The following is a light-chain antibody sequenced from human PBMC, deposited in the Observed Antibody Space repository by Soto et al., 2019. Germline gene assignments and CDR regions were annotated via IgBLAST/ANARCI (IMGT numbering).Light chain of an antibody. CDR2: NND. CDR3: AAWDDSLTAVL. V-gene: IGLV1-51*01. CDR1: SSSVGNNY. J-gene: IGLJ3*02. Sequence: QSVLTQPPSVSAAPGQKVSISCSGSSSSVGNNYVSWYQQLPGAAPKLLIHNNDQRPSGVPDRFSGSKSDTSASLAISGLQSADEADYYCAAWDDSLTAVLFGGGTKLTVL.